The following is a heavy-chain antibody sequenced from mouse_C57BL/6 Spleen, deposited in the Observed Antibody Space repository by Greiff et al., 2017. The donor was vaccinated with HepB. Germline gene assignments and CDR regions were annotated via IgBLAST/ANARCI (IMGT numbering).Heavy chain of an antibody. CDR2: IDPSDSYT. J-gene: IGHJ1*03. D-gene: IGHD4-1*01. V-gene: IGHV1-50*01. CDR1: GYTFTSYW. CDR3: ASRELGQYFDV. Sequence: VQLQQPGAELVKPGASVKLSCKASGYTFTSYWMQWVKQRPGQGLEWIGEIDPSDSYTNYNQKFKGKATLTVDTSSSTAYMQLSSLTSEDSAVYYCASRELGQYFDVWGTGTTVTVSS.